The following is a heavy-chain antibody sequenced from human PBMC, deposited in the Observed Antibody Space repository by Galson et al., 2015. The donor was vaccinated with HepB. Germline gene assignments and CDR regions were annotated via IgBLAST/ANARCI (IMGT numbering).Heavy chain of an antibody. J-gene: IGHJ4*02. CDR2: INAGNGNT. Sequence: SVKVSCKASGYTFTSYAMHWVRQAPGQRLEWMGWINAGNGNTKYSQKFQGRVTITRDTSASTAYMELSSLRSEDTAVYYCARVTMVRGVILPFDYWGQGTLVTVSS. CDR3: ARVTMVRGVILPFDY. V-gene: IGHV1-3*01. CDR1: GYTFTSYA. D-gene: IGHD3-10*01.